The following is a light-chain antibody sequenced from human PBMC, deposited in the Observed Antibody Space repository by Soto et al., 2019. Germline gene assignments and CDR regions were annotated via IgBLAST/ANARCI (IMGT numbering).Light chain of an antibody. V-gene: IGLV1-40*01. CDR2: GNS. Sequence: QSVLTQPPSVSGAPGQRVTISCTGSSSNIGAGYDIHRYQQLPGTAPKLLIYGNSNRPSGVPDRFSASQSRTSAYLAIPGLQADDEVDYYRHSYDNRITGSYVLGTASKHTVL. CDR3: HSYDNRITGSYV. CDR1: SSNIGAGYD. J-gene: IGLJ1*01.